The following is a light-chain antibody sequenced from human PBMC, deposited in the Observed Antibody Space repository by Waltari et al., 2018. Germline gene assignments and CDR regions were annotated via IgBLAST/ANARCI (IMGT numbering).Light chain of an antibody. V-gene: IGKV3-11*01. CDR2: DAS. CDR3: QQRSNWPLT. J-gene: IGKJ4*01. CDR1: QSFRSY. Sequence: ESVLTQSPATLSLSPGERATLSCRASQSFRSYLAWYQQKPGQAPRLLIYDASNRATGIPARFSGSGSGTDFTLTISSLEPEDVAVYYCQQRSNWPLTFGGGTKVEI.